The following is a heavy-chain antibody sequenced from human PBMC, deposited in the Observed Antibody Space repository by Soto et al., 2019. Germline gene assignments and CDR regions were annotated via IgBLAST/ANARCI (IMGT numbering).Heavy chain of an antibody. D-gene: IGHD2-15*01. J-gene: IGHJ5*02. CDR2: ISYDGVNK. Sequence: GGSLRLSCTASGFTFSNYAMHWVRQAPGKGLEWVAVISYDGVNKYYADSVQGRFTISRDDSKNTMFQQMNSLSAEDTAVYYCARRGYCSGGPCSNWLDPWGQGTLVTVSS. CDR1: GFTFSNYA. V-gene: IGHV3-30-3*01. CDR3: ARRGYCSGGPCSNWLDP.